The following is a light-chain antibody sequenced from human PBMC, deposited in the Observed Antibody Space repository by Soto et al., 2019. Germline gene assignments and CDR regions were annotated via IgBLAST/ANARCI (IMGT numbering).Light chain of an antibody. CDR3: SSHTSGSTRV. Sequence: QSVLTQPASVSGSPGQSITISCTGTIGDVGGYDYVSWYQQHPDKAPKLMIYEVTKRPSWVSNRFSGSKSGNTASLTISGLQPEDEADYYCSSHTSGSTRVFGSGTKVTVL. V-gene: IGLV2-14*01. J-gene: IGLJ1*01. CDR1: IGDVGGYDY. CDR2: EVT.